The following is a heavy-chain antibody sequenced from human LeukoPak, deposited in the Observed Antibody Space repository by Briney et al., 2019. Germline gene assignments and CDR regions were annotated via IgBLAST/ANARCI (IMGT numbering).Heavy chain of an antibody. CDR1: GYTFTSYD. CDR2: MNPNSGNT. Sequence: ASVKVSCKASGYTFTSYDINWLRQASGQGLEWMGWMNPNSGNTGYAQKFQGRFTMTWDTSITTAYMELSSLRSEDTAVYYCARGRVRLHRYFDLWGRGTLVTVSS. V-gene: IGHV1-8*01. CDR3: ARGRVRLHRYFDL. J-gene: IGHJ2*01. D-gene: IGHD2-21*01.